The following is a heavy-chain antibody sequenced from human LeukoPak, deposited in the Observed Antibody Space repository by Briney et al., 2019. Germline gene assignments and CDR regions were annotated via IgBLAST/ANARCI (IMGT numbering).Heavy chain of an antibody. V-gene: IGHV4-34*01. CDR1: GGSFNGYY. CDR2: INHRGST. J-gene: IGHJ4*02. Sequence: KPSETLTLICAVYGGSFNGYYWSWIRQPPGKGLEWIGEINHRGSTNYNPSLKSRVTISVDTSKNQFSLKLSSVTAADTAVYYCARSVGATWYFFDYGGQGTLVSVS. CDR3: ARSVGATWYFFDY. D-gene: IGHD2-8*02.